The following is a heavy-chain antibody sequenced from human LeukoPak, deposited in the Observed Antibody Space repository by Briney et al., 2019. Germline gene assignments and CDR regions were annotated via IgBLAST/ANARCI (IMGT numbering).Heavy chain of an antibody. Sequence: SETLSLTCTVSGGSISSDTSYWGWIRQPPGKGLEWIGSIYYSGRTHYSPSLKSRVTISVDTSKNQFSLKLSSVTAADTAVYYCARESWQQLPYWGQGTLVTVSS. J-gene: IGHJ4*02. CDR1: GGSISSDTSY. CDR3: ARESWQQLPY. CDR2: IYYSGRT. V-gene: IGHV4-39*07. D-gene: IGHD6-13*01.